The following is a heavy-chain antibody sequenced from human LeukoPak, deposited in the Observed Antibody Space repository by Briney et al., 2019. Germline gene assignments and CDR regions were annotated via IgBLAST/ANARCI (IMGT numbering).Heavy chain of an antibody. Sequence: PSETLSLTCTVSGGSLTSGGYYCGSIRQPPGKSLEWIVYIYHSGGTYNNPPPKSGVTIYEYRPQKPFSLKLSSVTPPHTPVCYCAVLTTLFGVVIPQYYYYMGVWGKGNTVHVSS. CDR1: GGSLTSGGYY. D-gene: IGHD3-3*01. V-gene: IGHV4-30-2*01. CDR3: AVLTTLFGVVIPQYYYYMGV. CDR2: IYHSGGT. J-gene: IGHJ6*03.